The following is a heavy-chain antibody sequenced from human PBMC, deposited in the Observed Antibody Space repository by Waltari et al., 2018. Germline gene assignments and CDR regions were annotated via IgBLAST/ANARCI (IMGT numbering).Heavy chain of an antibody. V-gene: IGHV4-39*07. Sequence: GKGLEWIGSMYYSGSTSYNPSLKSRVTVSVDTSKNQFSLKLNSVTAADTAVYYCAREYYYDTRWIDYWGQGTQVTVSS. CDR3: AREYYYDTRWIDY. D-gene: IGHD3-22*01. CDR2: MYYSGST. J-gene: IGHJ4*02.